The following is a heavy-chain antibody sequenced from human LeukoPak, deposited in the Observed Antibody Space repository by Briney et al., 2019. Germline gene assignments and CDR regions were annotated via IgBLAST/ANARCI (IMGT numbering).Heavy chain of an antibody. V-gene: IGHV1-46*01. CDR1: ANTFTNYH. Sequence: GASVKVSCKASANTFTNYHIHWVRQAPGQGLEWMGIINPSGDITTYAQKFQGRITMTRDTSTSTAYMELSSLRSEDTAVYYCAREDCTSPTCFVDYWGQGTLVTVSS. D-gene: IGHD2-2*01. J-gene: IGHJ4*02. CDR3: AREDCTSPTCFVDY. CDR2: INPSGDIT.